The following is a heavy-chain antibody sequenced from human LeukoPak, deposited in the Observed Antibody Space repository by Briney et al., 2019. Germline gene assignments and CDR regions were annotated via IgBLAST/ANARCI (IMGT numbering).Heavy chain of an antibody. J-gene: IGHJ4*02. CDR3: ARQRSSSGNYFDY. CDR2: IYYSGST. Sequence: SETLSLTCTVSGGSISSYYWSWIRQPPGKGLEWIGYIYYSGSTNYNPSLKSRVTISVDTSKNQFSLKLSSVTAADTAVYYCARQRSSSGNYFDYWGQGTLVTVSS. D-gene: IGHD6-6*01. V-gene: IGHV4-59*08. CDR1: GGSISSYY.